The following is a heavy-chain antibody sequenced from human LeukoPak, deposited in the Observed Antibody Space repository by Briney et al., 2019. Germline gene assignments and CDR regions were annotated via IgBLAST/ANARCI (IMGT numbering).Heavy chain of an antibody. J-gene: IGHJ4*02. V-gene: IGHV4-31*03. Sequence: LSHTRTLSRDSTITARHYASCTRQHPGNCLEWIGYIYYSGSPYYNPSLKSRVTISVDTSKNQFSLKLSSVTAADTAVYYCASFCGGDCYDDYWGQGTLVTVSS. D-gene: IGHD2-21*02. CDR2: IYYSGSP. CDR3: ASFCGGDCYDDY. CDR1: RDSTITARHY.